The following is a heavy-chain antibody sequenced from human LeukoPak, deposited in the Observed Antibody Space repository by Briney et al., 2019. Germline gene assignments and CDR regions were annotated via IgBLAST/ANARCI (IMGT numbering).Heavy chain of an antibody. CDR3: AKDRMVGTGEYYFDY. V-gene: IGHV3-23*01. J-gene: IGHJ4*02. CDR2: ISGSGGST. Sequence: PGGSLRLSCAASGFTFGSYAMSWVRQAPGKGLEWVSAISGSGGSTYYADSVKGRFTISRDNSKNTLYLQMNSLRAEDTAVYYCAKDRMVGTGEYYFDYWGQGTLVTVSS. D-gene: IGHD1-26*01. CDR1: GFTFGSYA.